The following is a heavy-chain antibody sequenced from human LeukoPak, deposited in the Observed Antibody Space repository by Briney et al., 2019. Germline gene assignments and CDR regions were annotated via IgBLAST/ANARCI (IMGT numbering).Heavy chain of an antibody. CDR2: IKQDGSEK. CDR3: ARSNLYSKYYYEGGNWFDP. Sequence: PGGSLRLSCAASGFTFSSYWMSLVRQAPGKGLEWVANIKQDGSEKYYVDSVKGRFTISRDNAKNSLYLQMNSLRAEDTAVYYCARSNLYSKYYYEGGNWFDPWGQGTLVTVSS. D-gene: IGHD3-22*01. V-gene: IGHV3-7*01. CDR1: GFTFSSYW. J-gene: IGHJ5*02.